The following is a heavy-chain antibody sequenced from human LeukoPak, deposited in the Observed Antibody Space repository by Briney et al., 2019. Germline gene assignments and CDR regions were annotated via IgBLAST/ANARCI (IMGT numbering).Heavy chain of an antibody. Sequence: GGSLRLSCAASGFTFSNYWMHWVRQAPGKGLVWVSRIVSDGSSTSYADSVKGRFTISRDNAKNTLYLQMNSLRAEDTAVYYCARSFSGGVDYWGQGTLVTVSS. V-gene: IGHV3-74*01. CDR3: ARSFSGGVDY. J-gene: IGHJ4*02. CDR1: GFTFSNYW. D-gene: IGHD3-16*01. CDR2: IVSDGSST.